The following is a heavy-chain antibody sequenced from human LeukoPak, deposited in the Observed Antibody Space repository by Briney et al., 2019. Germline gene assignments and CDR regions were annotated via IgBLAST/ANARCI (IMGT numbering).Heavy chain of an antibody. D-gene: IGHD2-15*01. CDR2: IWYDGSNK. CDR1: GFTFSSYG. CDR3: ARVLCSGGTCLDAFDI. V-gene: IGHV3-33*01. J-gene: IGHJ3*02. Sequence: TGRSLRLSCAASGFTFSSYGMHWVRQAPGKGLEWVAVIWYDGSNKYYADSVKGRFTISRDNSKNTLYLQMNSLRAEDTAVYYCARVLCSGGTCLDAFDIWGQGTMVTVSS.